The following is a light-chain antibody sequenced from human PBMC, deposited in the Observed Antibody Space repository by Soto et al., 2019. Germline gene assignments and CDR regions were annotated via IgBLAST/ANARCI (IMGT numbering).Light chain of an antibody. Sequence: EIVLTQSPGTLSLSPGERATLSCRASQSVISSSLAWYQQKPGQAPRLLIFGASNRATGIPDRFSGSGSGTDFTLTISRLEPEDFAMYYCQQYGSSPRTFGQGTKVEIK. CDR3: QQYGSSPRT. J-gene: IGKJ1*01. CDR2: GAS. CDR1: QSVISSS. V-gene: IGKV3-20*01.